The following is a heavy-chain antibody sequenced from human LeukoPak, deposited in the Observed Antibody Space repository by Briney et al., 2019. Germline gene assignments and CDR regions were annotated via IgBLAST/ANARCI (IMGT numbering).Heavy chain of an antibody. CDR3: ARQQMGPSAFDI. J-gene: IGHJ3*02. CDR1: GGSISSSSYY. D-gene: IGHD5-24*01. CDR2: IYYSGST. V-gene: IGHV4-39*01. Sequence: PSETLSLTCTVSGGSISSSSYYWGWIRQPPGTGLEWIGSIYYSGSTYYNPSLKSRVTISVDTSKNQFSLKLSSVTAADTAVYYCARQQMGPSAFDIWGQGTMVTVSS.